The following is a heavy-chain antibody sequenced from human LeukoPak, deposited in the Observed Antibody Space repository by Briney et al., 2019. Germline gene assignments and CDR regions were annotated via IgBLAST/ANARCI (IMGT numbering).Heavy chain of an antibody. CDR1: GGSFSGYY. Sequence: SETLSLTCAVYGGSFSGYYGSWIRQPPGKGLEWIGEINHSGSTNYNPSLKSRVTISVDTSKNQFSLKLSSVTAADTAVYYCARMRSMLRGVMDAFDIWGQGTMVTVSS. CDR2: INHSGST. CDR3: ARMRSMLRGVMDAFDI. J-gene: IGHJ3*02. D-gene: IGHD3-10*01. V-gene: IGHV4-34*01.